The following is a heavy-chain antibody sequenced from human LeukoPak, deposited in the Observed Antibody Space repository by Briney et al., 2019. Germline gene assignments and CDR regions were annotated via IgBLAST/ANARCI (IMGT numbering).Heavy chain of an antibody. D-gene: IGHD2-21*02. CDR2: INPNSGGT. CDR1: GYTFTGYY. J-gene: IGHJ3*02. CDR3: ALERIVVVTLSDAIDI. V-gene: IGHV1-2*02. Sequence: ASVKVSCKASGYTFTGYYMHWVRQAPGQGLEWMGWINPNSGGTKYAQKFQGRVTVTRDTSINTVYMQLSNLTSDDTAVYYCALERIVVVTLSDAIDIWGQGTMVTVSS.